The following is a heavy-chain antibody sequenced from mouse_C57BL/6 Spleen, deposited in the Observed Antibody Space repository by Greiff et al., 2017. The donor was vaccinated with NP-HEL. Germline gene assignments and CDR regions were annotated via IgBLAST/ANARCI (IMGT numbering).Heavy chain of an antibody. J-gene: IGHJ4*01. CDR3: ARSVYDGYAMDY. D-gene: IGHD2-3*01. CDR1: GYTFTSYW. Sequence: VQLQQSGAELVKPGASVKLSCKASGYTFTSYWMQWVKQRPGQGLEWIGEIDPSDSYTNYNQKFKGKATLTVDPSSSTAYMQLSSLTSEDSAVYYCARSVYDGYAMDYWGQGTSVTVSS. CDR2: IDPSDSYT. V-gene: IGHV1-50*01.